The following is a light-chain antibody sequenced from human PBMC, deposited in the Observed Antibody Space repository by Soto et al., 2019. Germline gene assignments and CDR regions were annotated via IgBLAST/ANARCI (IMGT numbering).Light chain of an antibody. J-gene: IGKJ4*01. Sequence: EIVLTQSPDTLSLSPGERATLSCRASQSVRSNSLAWYQQKPGQATRFLIYDASSRATGIPYRFSGSGSGTDFTLTISRLEPEDFAVYYCQQYGSTPLTFGGGTKVDIK. CDR2: DAS. V-gene: IGKV3-20*01. CDR1: QSVRSNS. CDR3: QQYGSTPLT.